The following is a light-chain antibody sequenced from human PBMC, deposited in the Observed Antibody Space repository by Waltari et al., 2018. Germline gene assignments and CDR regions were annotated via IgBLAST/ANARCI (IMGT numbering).Light chain of an antibody. J-gene: IGLJ2*01. V-gene: IGLV2-11*01. CDR1: SSDIGGYNY. CDR2: EVT. CDR3: CSYGGSYNWV. Sequence: QAALTQPRSVSGSPGQSVTISCTGTSSDIGGYNYVPWYQQHPGTAPKLMIYEVTKRPSGVSDRFSGSKSGNTASLTISGLQAEDEADYYCCSYGGSYNWVFGGGTRLTVL.